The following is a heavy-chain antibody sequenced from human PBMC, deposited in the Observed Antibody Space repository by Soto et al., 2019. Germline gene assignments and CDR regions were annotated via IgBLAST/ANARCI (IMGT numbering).Heavy chain of an antibody. CDR3: GKERTMVPAVTTPQFYFAY. J-gene: IGHJ4*01. Sequence: GGSLRLSCAASGFTFSSYAMSWVRQAPGKGLEWVSAISGSGGSTYYADSVKGRFTISRDNSKNTLYLQMNSLRAEDTAVYYCGKERTMVPAVTTPQFYFAYWGFRILLTVS. V-gene: IGHV3-23*01. CDR1: GFTFSSYA. D-gene: IGHD3-10*01. CDR2: ISGSGGST.